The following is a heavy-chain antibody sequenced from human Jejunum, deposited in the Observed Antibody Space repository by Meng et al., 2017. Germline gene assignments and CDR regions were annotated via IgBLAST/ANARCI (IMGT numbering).Heavy chain of an antibody. V-gene: IGHV4-39*06. Sequence: ITSSCYYWGWIRQPPGKGLEWIGSIYYSGSTYYNPSLKSRVTVSVDTSKNQFTLRLSSVTAADTAVYYCAREYIVVKPGEIKIPLNWGQGTLVTVSS. J-gene: IGHJ4*02. CDR1: ITSSCYY. CDR2: IYYSGST. D-gene: IGHD2-2*01. CDR3: AREYIVVKPGEIKIPLN.